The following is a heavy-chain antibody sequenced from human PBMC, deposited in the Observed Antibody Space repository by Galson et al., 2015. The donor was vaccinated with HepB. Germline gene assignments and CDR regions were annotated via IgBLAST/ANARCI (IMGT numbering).Heavy chain of an antibody. D-gene: IGHD3-22*01. J-gene: IGHJ4*02. CDR3: ARSTYYYDSSGYLDY. CDR1: GFTFSSYA. Sequence: SLRLSCAASGFTFSSYAMHWVRQAPGKGLEWVAVISYDGSNKYYADSVKGRFTISRDNSKNTLYLQMNSLRAEDTAVYYCARSTYYYDSSGYLDYWGQGTLVTVSS. CDR2: ISYDGSNK. V-gene: IGHV3-30*04.